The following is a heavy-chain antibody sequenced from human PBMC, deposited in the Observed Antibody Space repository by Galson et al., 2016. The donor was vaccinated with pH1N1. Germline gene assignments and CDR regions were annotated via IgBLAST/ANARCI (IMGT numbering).Heavy chain of an antibody. CDR3: ATSLEYDNNGYVDY. CDR1: GGSISSSNW. V-gene: IGHV4-4*02. CDR2: IYHSGST. D-gene: IGHD3-22*01. J-gene: IGHJ4*02. Sequence: SETLSLTCAVSGGSISSSNWWSWVRQPPGKGLEWIGEIYHSGSTNYNPPLKSRVTISVDKSKNQFSLKLSSVTAADTAVYYCATSLEYDNNGYVDYWGQGTLVTVSS.